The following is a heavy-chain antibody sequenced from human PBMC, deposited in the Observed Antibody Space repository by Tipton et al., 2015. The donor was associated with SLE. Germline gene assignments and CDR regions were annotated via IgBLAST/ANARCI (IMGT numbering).Heavy chain of an antibody. CDR1: GGSISGYY. V-gene: IGHV4-59*01. Sequence: TLSLTCTVSGGSISGYYWSWIRQPPGKGLEWIGYIYHSGSTNYNPSLKSRVNISEDTSKNQFSLKLSSVTAADTAVYYCARVGFWSGYSIDYFDYWGQGTLVTVSS. D-gene: IGHD3-3*01. CDR2: IYHSGST. J-gene: IGHJ4*02. CDR3: ARVGFWSGYSIDYFDY.